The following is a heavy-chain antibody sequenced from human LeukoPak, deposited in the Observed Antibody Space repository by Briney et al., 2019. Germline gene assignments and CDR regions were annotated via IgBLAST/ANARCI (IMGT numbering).Heavy chain of an antibody. D-gene: IGHD3-10*01. J-gene: IGHJ5*02. CDR2: ITYSRSN. V-gene: IGHV4-34*01. CDR1: GGSLSFYY. CDR3: ANVTRFAQFGELWYDS. Sequence: KPADTVSLMCALWGGSLSFYYWRWPRQSTERGLEWIGEITYSRSNNQHPPLKRRVTISRDTSKTQFSLKLTSETSADTAVYYCANVTRFAQFGELWYDSWGQGTLLTVS.